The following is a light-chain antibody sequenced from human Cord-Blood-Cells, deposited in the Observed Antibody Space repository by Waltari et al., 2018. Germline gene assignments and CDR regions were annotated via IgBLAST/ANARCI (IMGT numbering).Light chain of an antibody. V-gene: IGKV2-28*01. CDR1: QSLLHSNGYNY. Sequence: DIVMTQSPLSLPVTPGEPASIACRSSQSLLHSNGYNYLDWYLQKPGQSPQLLIYLGSSRAAAVPDRFSGSGAGTDFTLKISRVEAEDVGVYYCMQALQTPLTIGGGTKVEIK. CDR2: LGS. CDR3: MQALQTPLT. J-gene: IGKJ4*01.